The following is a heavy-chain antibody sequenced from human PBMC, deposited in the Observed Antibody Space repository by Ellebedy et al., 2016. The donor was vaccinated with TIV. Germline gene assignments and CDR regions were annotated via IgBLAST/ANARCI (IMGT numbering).Heavy chain of an antibody. J-gene: IGHJ5*02. CDR3: ARTYCSSTSCYDGVNWFDP. CDR2: IYYSGST. D-gene: IGHD2-2*01. Sequence: GSLRLSCTVSGGSIRSYYWSWIRQPPGKGLEWIGYIYYSGSTYYNPSLKSLVTISVDTSKNQFSLKLSSVTAADTAVYYCARTYCSSTSCYDGVNWFDPWGQGTLVTVSS. CDR1: GGSIRSYY. V-gene: IGHV4-59*12.